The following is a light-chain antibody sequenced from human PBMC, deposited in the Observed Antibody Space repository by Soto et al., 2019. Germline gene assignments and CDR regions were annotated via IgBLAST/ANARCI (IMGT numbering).Light chain of an antibody. CDR3: QQYETYIT. CDR2: KAS. Sequence: DIQMTQSPSTLSGTVGDRVTITCRASQTISSWLAWYQQKPGKAPKLLIYKASSLESGVPSRFSGSGSGTEFTLTIRSLQPDDFATYYCQQYETYITFGQGTKVDI. CDR1: QTISSW. V-gene: IGKV1-5*03. J-gene: IGKJ1*01.